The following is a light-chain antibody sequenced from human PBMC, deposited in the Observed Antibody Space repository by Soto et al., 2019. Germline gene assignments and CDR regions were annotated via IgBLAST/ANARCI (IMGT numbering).Light chain of an antibody. CDR3: QQYGSSPKT. J-gene: IGKJ1*01. CDR2: TAS. V-gene: IGKV3-20*01. CDR1: QSVSSNY. Sequence: EIVLTQSPGTLSLSPGERATLSCRASQSVSSNYLAWFQQKPGQAPRLLIYTASSRATGIPDRFSGSGSGTDFTLTISRLEPEDFAVSYCQQYGSSPKTFGQWTKVEI.